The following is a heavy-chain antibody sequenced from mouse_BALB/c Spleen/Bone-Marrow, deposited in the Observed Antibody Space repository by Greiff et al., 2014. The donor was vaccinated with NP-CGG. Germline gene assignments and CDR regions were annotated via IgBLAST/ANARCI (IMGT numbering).Heavy chain of an antibody. Sequence: VQLQQSGSVLVRPGTSVKLSCKASGYTFTSSWIHWARQRPGQGLEWIGEIHPNSGNTNYNEKFKGKATLTIDTSSSTAYVDLSSLTSEDSAVYYCARHNRYAYYFDYWGQGTTLTVSS. CDR3: ARHNRYAYYFDY. J-gene: IGHJ2*01. CDR2: IHPNSGNT. D-gene: IGHD2-14*01. CDR1: GYTFTSSW. V-gene: IGHV1S130*01.